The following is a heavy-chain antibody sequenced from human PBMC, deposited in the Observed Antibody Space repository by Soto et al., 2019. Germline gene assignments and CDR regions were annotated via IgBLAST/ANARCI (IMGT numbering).Heavy chain of an antibody. Sequence: GGSLRLSCAASGFTFSSYGMHWVRQAPGKGLEWVAVISYDGSNKYYADSVKGRFTISRDNSKNTLYLQMNSLRAEDTAVYYCAKDYRADYASDYWGQGTLVTVSS. CDR3: AKDYRADYASDY. CDR1: GFTFSSYG. CDR2: ISYDGSNK. D-gene: IGHD4-17*01. V-gene: IGHV3-30*18. J-gene: IGHJ4*02.